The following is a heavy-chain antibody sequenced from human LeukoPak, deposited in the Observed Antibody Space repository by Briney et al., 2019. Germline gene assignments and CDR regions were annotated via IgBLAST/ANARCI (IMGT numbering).Heavy chain of an antibody. D-gene: IGHD6-13*01. CDR1: AGSISRYY. CDR2: IYYSGRT. CDR3: ARVYYSSSYDYWYFDL. V-gene: IGHV4-59*01. Sequence: SETLSLTCTVSAGSISRYYWSWIRQPPGKGLEGFGYIYYSGRTNYHASLKRRVTISIDTPKNQFPLKLTPVTAVDTAVYYCARVYYSSSYDYWYFDLWGRGTLVTVSS. J-gene: IGHJ2*01.